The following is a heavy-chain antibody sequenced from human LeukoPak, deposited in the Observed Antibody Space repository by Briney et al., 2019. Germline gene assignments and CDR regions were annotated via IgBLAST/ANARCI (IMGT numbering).Heavy chain of an antibody. J-gene: IGHJ5*02. V-gene: IGHV1-24*01. CDR3: ATDQNYYDSSGSAEFDP. CDR1: GYTLTELS. D-gene: IGHD3-22*01. Sequence: ASVKVSCKVSGYTLTELSMHWVRQAPGKGLEWMGGFDPEDGETIYAQKFQGRVTMTEDTSTDTAYMELSSLRSEDTAVYYCATDQNYYDSSGSAEFDPWGQGTLVTVSS. CDR2: FDPEDGET.